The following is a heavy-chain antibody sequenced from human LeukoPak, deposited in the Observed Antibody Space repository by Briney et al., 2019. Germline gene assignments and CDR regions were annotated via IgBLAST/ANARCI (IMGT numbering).Heavy chain of an antibody. CDR1: GGSLSGYY. Sequence: KASETLSLTRAVYGGSLSGYYWSWIRQPPGKGLEWIGEINHSGSTNYNPSLKSRVTISVDTSKNQFSLKLSSVTAADTAVYYCARGSGDDILTGYYFDYRGQGTLVTVSS. CDR2: INHSGST. CDR3: ARGSGDDILTGYYFDY. D-gene: IGHD3-9*01. J-gene: IGHJ4*02. V-gene: IGHV4-34*01.